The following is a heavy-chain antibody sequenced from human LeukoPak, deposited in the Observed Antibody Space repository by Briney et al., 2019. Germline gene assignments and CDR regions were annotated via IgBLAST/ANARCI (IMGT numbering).Heavy chain of an antibody. D-gene: IGHD3-22*01. Sequence: SETLSLTCTVSGGSISSGSYYWSWIRQPAGKGLEWIGRIYTSGSTNYNPSLKSRVTISVDTSKNQFSLKLSSVTAADTAVYYCARDRAYYDSSGYYYPYWYFDLWGRGTLVTVSS. CDR3: ARDRAYYDSSGYYYPYWYFDL. V-gene: IGHV4-61*02. J-gene: IGHJ2*01. CDR2: IYTSGST. CDR1: GGSISSGSYY.